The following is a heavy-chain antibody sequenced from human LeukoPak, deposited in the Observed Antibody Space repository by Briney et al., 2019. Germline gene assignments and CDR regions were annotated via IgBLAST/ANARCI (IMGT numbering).Heavy chain of an antibody. J-gene: IGHJ4*02. D-gene: IGHD2/OR15-2a*01. CDR3: ARDLSYFDY. CDR2: TYSDGNT. V-gene: IGHV3-53*01. CDR1: GFAFSRSW. Sequence: GGSLRLSCVASGFAFSRSWMSWVRQAPGKGLEWVSITYSDGNTYYAESVRGRFTVSRGYSKNTLYLQMKSLRVEDTAFYYCARDLSYFDYWGQGTLVTVSS.